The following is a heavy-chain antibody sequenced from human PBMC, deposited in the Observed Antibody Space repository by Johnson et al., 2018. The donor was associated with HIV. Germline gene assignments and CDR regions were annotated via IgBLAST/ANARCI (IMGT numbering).Heavy chain of an antibody. CDR1: GFTFDDCG. CDR3: TTDWGSYHEYAFDI. J-gene: IGHJ3*02. V-gene: IGHV3-15*01. D-gene: IGHD2-15*01. Sequence: VQLVESGGGVVRPGGSLRLSCAASGFTFDDCGMSWVRQAPGKGLEWVGRIKSKTDGGTTDYAAPVKGRFTISRDDSKNTLYLQMNSLKTEDTAVYSCTTDWGSYHEYAFDIWGQGTMVTVSS. CDR2: IKSKTDGGTT.